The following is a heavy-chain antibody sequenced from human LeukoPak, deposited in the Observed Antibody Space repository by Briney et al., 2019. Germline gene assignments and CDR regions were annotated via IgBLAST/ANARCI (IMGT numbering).Heavy chain of an antibody. CDR3: LRDLNWSLDQ. Sequence: GGSLRLSCAASGFTFSNYMMHWVRQAPGKGLVWVSRIKSDGITITYADSVKGRFTITRDNAKNTLYLQMNSLRAEDTAVYYCLRDLNWSLDQWGQGTLVTVSS. CDR2: IKSDGITI. CDR1: GFTFSNYM. V-gene: IGHV3-74*01. D-gene: IGHD1-20*01. J-gene: IGHJ4*02.